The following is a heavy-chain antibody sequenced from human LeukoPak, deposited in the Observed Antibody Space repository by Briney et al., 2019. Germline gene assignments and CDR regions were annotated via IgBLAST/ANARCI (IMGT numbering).Heavy chain of an antibody. CDR1: GFTVSSNY. CDR3: ARERHGRLVH. Sequence: GGSLRLSCAAYGFTVSSNYMSWVRQAPGKGLEWVSNIYSGGRTHYADSVRGRFTVSRDNSKNTLYLQMNSLRTEDTAVYYCARERHGRLVHWGQGTLVTVSS. V-gene: IGHV3-66*02. J-gene: IGHJ4*02. CDR2: IYSGGRT. D-gene: IGHD6-25*01.